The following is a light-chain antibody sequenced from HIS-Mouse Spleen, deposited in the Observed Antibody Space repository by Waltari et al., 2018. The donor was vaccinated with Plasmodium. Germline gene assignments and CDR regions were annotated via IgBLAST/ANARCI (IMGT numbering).Light chain of an antibody. V-gene: IGLV3-21*02. CDR2: DDS. CDR3: QVWDSSSDHPV. Sequence: SYVLTQLPSVSVAPGQTARITCGGNKIGSKSVHWYKQKPGQAHGLVVYDDSDRPSGIPERFSGSNSGNTATLTISRVEAGDEADYYCQVWDSSSDHPVFGGGTKLTVL. J-gene: IGLJ2*01. CDR1: KIGSKS.